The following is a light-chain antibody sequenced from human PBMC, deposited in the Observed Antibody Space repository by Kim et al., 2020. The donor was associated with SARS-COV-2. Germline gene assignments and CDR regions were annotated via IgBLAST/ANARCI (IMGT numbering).Light chain of an antibody. Sequence: GQAVTISCSGNKFNIGDNLMYWSQQFPGTAPTHLIHTNGQRPSGVPDRFSGSKSGTSASLTISGLRSEDEADYYCASWDDSLRGRVFGGGTQLTVL. CDR1: KFNIGDNL. CDR3: ASWDDSLRGRV. V-gene: IGLV1-47*02. CDR2: TNG. J-gene: IGLJ3*02.